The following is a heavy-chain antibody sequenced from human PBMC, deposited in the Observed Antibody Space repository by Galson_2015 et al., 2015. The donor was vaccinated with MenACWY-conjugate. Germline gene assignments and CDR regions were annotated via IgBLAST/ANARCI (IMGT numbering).Heavy chain of an antibody. CDR1: GFTFSTYW. D-gene: IGHD6-13*01. Sequence: SLRLSCAASGFTFSTYWMNWVRQAPEKGLEWVANIKQDGGEKYYVDSVKGRFTISRDNAKNSLHLQMNSLRAEDTAVYYCVRDVFRSSSSWYDPDAFDNWGQGTMVTVSS. V-gene: IGHV3-7*01. CDR3: VRDVFRSSSSWYDPDAFDN. CDR2: IKQDGGEK. J-gene: IGHJ3*02.